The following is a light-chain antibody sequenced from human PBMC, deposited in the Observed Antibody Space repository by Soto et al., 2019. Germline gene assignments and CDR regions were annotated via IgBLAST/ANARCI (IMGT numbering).Light chain of an antibody. CDR2: SAS. V-gene: IGKV4-1*01. CDR1: QSVLYSSNRKSY. CDR3: QQYYSSPRT. J-gene: IGKJ1*01. Sequence: DIMMAQSPDSLAVSLGERATINCKSSQSVLYSSNRKSYLAWYQQKPGQAPKLLIHSASTRESGVPDRFSDSGSGTDFTLTISSLQAEDVAVYYCQQYYSSPRTFGQGTKVEIK.